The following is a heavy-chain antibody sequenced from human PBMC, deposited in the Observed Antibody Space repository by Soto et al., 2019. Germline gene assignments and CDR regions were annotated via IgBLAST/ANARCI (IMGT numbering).Heavy chain of an antibody. J-gene: IGHJ6*02. V-gene: IGHV1-2*04. CDR1: GYTFTGYY. Sequence: ASVKVSCKASGYTFTGYYMHWVRQAPGQGLEWMGWINPNSGGTNYAQKFQGWVTMTRDTSISTAYMELGRLRSDDTAVYYCARGLAPPMRYGMDVWGQGTTVTVSS. D-gene: IGHD2-2*01. CDR2: INPNSGGT. CDR3: ARGLAPPMRYGMDV.